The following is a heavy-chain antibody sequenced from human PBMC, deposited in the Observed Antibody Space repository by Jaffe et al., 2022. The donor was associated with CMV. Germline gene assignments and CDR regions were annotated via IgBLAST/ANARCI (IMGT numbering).Heavy chain of an antibody. CDR2: ISSSGSTI. Sequence: QVQLVESGGGLVKPGGSLRLSCAASGFTFSDYYMSWIRQAPGKGLEWVSYISSSGSTIYYADSVKGRFTISRDNAKNSLYLQMNSLRAEDTAVYYCARDRSAVDYYDSSGYYNPRYFDYWGQGTLVTVSS. D-gene: IGHD3-22*01. V-gene: IGHV3-11*01. CDR3: ARDRSAVDYYDSSGYYNPRYFDY. J-gene: IGHJ4*02. CDR1: GFTFSDYY.